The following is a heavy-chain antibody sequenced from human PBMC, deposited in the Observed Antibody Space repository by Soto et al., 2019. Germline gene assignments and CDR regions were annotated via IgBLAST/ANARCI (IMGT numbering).Heavy chain of an antibody. V-gene: IGHV1-3*01. J-gene: IGHJ4*02. CDR3: ARENFPQSGSYYDS. CDR2: ITAGAGYT. D-gene: IGHD1-26*01. Sequence: ASVKVSCKASGYTFTAHSIHWVRQAPGQKFEWLGWITAGAGYTDYSQNFQGRVTITRDTSATTAYMHLSNLKSEDTAIYYCARENFPQSGSYYDSWGQGPLVTVSS. CDR1: GYTFTAHS.